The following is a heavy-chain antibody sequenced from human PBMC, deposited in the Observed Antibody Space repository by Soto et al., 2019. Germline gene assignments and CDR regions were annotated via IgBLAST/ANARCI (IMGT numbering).Heavy chain of an antibody. D-gene: IGHD3-10*01. CDR3: ARHPNYYYGSGTLSNWFDP. CDR2: IYYSGST. Sequence: SETLSLTCTVSGGTISSYYWSWIRQPPGKGLEWIGYIYYSGSTNYNPSLKSRVTISVDTSKNQLSLKLSSVTAADTAVYYCARHPNYYYGSGTLSNWFDPWGQGTLVTVSS. J-gene: IGHJ5*02. V-gene: IGHV4-59*08. CDR1: GGTISSYY.